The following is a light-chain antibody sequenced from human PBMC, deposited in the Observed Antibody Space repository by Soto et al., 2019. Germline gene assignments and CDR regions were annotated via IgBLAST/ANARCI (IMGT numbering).Light chain of an antibody. CDR3: QQSHTTPT. V-gene: IGKV1-39*01. CDR2: ITS. Sequence: DLQMTQSPSSLSASVGDRITITCWASQSVIKSVNWYQQKPGKASKLLMYITSTLQSGVTSRFRGRGPGKDVTHTISSLQPEDFATYYCQQSHTTPTFGGGTKVEIK. CDR1: QSVIKS. J-gene: IGKJ4*01.